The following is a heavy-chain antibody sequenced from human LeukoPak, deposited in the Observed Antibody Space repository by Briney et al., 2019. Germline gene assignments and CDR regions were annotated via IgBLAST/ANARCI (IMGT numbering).Heavy chain of an antibody. V-gene: IGHV3-23*01. CDR1: GFTVSSNY. Sequence: GGSLRLSCAASGFTVSSNYMSWVRQAPGKGLEWVSAISGSGGSTYYADSVKGRFTISRDNSKNTLYLQMNSLRAEDTAVYYCAKERSGSEGFDYWGQGTLVTVSS. J-gene: IGHJ4*02. CDR2: ISGSGGST. D-gene: IGHD1-26*01. CDR3: AKERSGSEGFDY.